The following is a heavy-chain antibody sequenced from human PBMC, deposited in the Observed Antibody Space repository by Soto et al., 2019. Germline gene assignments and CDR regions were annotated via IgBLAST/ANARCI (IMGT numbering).Heavy chain of an antibody. CDR3: ARDEGFGDLLFYGMDD. CDR2: INPSGGDT. D-gene: IGHD3-10*01. Sequence: QVQLVQSGAEVKKPGASVKVSCKASGYPFTNYYIHWVRQAPGQGLEWMGIINPSGGDTSYAEKFQGRVTMTRDTSTNTVYMGMSSLRSEDTAVCYCARDEGFGDLLFYGMDDWGQGTTVTVSS. V-gene: IGHV1-46*01. CDR1: GYPFTNYY. J-gene: IGHJ6*02.